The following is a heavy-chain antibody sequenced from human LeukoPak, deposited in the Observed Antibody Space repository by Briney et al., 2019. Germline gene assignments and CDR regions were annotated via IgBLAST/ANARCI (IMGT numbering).Heavy chain of an antibody. D-gene: IGHD3-9*01. CDR2: ISGSGGST. J-gene: IGHJ4*02. CDR1: GFTFSSYA. CDR3: AKVGDILTGYYFDY. Sequence: GGSLRLSCAASGFTFSSYAMSWVRKAPGKGLEWVSAISGSGGSTYYADSVKGRFTISRDNSKNTLYLQMNSLRAEDTAVYYCAKVGDILTGYYFDYWGQGTLVTVSS. V-gene: IGHV3-23*01.